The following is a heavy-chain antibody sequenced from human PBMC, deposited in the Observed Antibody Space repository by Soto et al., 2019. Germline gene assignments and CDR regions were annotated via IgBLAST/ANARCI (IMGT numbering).Heavy chain of an antibody. CDR2: ISYDGSNK. J-gene: IGHJ6*02. D-gene: IGHD3-22*01. Sequence: QVQVVESGGGVVQPGRSLRLSCAASGFTFSIYGIHWVRQAPGKGLEWVAFISYDGSNKYYADSVKGRFTISRDNSKNTLYLQMNSLSAGDTAVYYCAKDVKDSSGYYLRPHYYGMDVWGQGTTVTVSS. V-gene: IGHV3-30*18. CDR1: GFTFSIYG. CDR3: AKDVKDSSGYYLRPHYYGMDV.